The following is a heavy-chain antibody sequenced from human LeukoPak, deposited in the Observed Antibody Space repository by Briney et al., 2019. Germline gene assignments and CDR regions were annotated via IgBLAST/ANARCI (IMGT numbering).Heavy chain of an antibody. CDR3: AKDVVGQQWLENY. Sequence: GGSLRLSCAASEFTFSSYAMHWVRQAPGKGLEWVALISYDGGNKYYADSVKGRFTISRDNSKNTLYLQMNSLRPEDTAVYYCAKDVVGQQWLENYWGQGTLVTVSS. CDR1: EFTFSSYA. J-gene: IGHJ4*02. D-gene: IGHD6-19*01. V-gene: IGHV3-30*01. CDR2: ISYDGGNK.